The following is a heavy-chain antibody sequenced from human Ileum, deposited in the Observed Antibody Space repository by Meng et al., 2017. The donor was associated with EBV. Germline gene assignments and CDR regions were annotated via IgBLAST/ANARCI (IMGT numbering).Heavy chain of an antibody. CDR2: INHSGST. CDR1: GGFFSGYY. J-gene: IGHJ5*02. Sequence: QVQLQRWGAVLLKPSEPPSPPCAVYGGFFSGYYWSWIRQSPGKGLEWIGEINHSGSTNYNPSLKSRVTISVDTSKNQFSLKLTSVTAADTAVYYCAREARSSGYHPGIGPWGQGTLVTVSS. CDR3: AREARSSGYHPGIGP. D-gene: IGHD3-22*01. V-gene: IGHV4-34*02.